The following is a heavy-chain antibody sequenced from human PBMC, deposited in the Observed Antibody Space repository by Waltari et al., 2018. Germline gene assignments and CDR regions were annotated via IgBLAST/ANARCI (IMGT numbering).Heavy chain of an antibody. V-gene: IGHV3-33*08. CDR2: IWYDGSNK. D-gene: IGHD2-15*01. Sequence: QVQLVESGGGVVQPGRSLRLSCAASGFTFSSYGMHWVRQAPGKGLEGVAVIWYDGSNKYYADSVKGRFTISRDNSKNTLYLQMNSLRAEDTAMYYCAKGGDELLGYWGQGTLVTVSS. J-gene: IGHJ4*02. CDR3: AKGGDELLGY. CDR1: GFTFSSYG.